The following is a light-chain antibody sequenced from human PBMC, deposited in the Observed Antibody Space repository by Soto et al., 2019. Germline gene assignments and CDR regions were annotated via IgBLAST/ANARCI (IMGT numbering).Light chain of an antibody. J-gene: IGLJ1*01. CDR2: EVS. V-gene: IGLV2-14*01. Sequence: QSALTQPRSVSGSPGQSVTLSCTGTSSDVGGYHYVSWYQQHPGKAPKLMIYEVSNRPSGVSNRFSGSKSGNTASLTISGLQAEDEADYYCSSYTSSSTDFGTGTKLTVL. CDR1: SSDVGGYHY. CDR3: SSYTSSSTD.